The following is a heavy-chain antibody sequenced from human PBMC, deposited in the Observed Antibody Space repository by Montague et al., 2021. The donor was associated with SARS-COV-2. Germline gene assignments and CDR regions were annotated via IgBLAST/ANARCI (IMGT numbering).Heavy chain of an antibody. V-gene: IGHV4-39*07. D-gene: IGHD6-19*01. Sequence: SETLSLTCTVSGGSISSSSYYWGWIRQAPGKGLEWIGSIYYSGSTYYNPSLKSRVTISVDTSKNQFSLKLSSVSAADTAVYYCARISRGGSGWGWYNYNGMDVWGQGTTVIVSS. CDR3: ARISRGGSGWGWYNYNGMDV. CDR2: IYYSGST. CDR1: GGSISSSSYY. J-gene: IGHJ6*02.